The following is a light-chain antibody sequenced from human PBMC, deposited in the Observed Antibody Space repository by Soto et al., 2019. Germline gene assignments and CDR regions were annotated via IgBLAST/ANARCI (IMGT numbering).Light chain of an antibody. J-gene: IGKJ4*01. CDR2: GAS. V-gene: IGKV3-20*01. Sequence: ELVLTQSPATLSLSPGERATLSFRASQSGSSYLAWYQQKPGQAPRLLIYGASSRATGIPDRFSGSGSGTDFTLTISRLEPEDFAVYYCQQYGSSPLTFGGGAKVDIK. CDR3: QQYGSSPLT. CDR1: QSGSSY.